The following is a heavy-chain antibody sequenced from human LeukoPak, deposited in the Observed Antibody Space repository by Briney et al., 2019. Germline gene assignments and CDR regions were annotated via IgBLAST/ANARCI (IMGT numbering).Heavy chain of an antibody. Sequence: ASVKVSCKASGYTFTSYDISWVRQAPGQGLEWMGWISAYNGNTNYAQKLQGRVTMTTDTSTSTAYMELRSLRSDDTAVYYCARDRLAAGWPQFDYWGQGTLVTVSS. CDR2: ISAYNGNT. J-gene: IGHJ4*02. V-gene: IGHV1-18*01. D-gene: IGHD6-13*01. CDR1: GYTFTSYD. CDR3: ARDRLAAGWPQFDY.